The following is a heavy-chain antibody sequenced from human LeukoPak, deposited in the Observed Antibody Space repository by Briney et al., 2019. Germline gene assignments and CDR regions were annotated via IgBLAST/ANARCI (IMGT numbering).Heavy chain of an antibody. V-gene: IGHV1-8*01. Sequence: ASVKVSCKASGYTFTNHDINWVRQAAGQGLEWMGWMNPGTGKTGYAQNFQGRVTMTRSSSISTAYLGLRSLRSEDTAVYYCARDGERAFDIWGRGAKVTVSS. CDR1: GYTFTNHD. CDR2: MNPGTGKT. J-gene: IGHJ3*02. D-gene: IGHD4-17*01. CDR3: ARDGERAFDI.